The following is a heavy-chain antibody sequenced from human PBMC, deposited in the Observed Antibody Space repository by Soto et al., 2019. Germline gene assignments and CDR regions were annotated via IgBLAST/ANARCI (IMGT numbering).Heavy chain of an antibody. CDR1: GGTFSSYA. CDR2: TIPISGTA. Sequence: QVQLVQSGAEVKKPGSSVKVSCKASGGTFSSYAISWVRQAPGQGLEGMGGTIPISGTANYAQKFQGRVTITADESTSTAYMELSSLRSEDTAVYYCARSQGSSTSLEIYYYYYYGMDVWGQGTTVTVSS. CDR3: ARSQGSSTSLEIYYYYYYGMDV. D-gene: IGHD2-2*01. V-gene: IGHV1-69*01. J-gene: IGHJ6*02.